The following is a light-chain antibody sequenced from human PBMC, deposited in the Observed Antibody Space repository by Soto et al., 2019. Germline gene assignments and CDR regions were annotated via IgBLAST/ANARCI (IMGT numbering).Light chain of an antibody. CDR2: GAS. J-gene: IGKJ5*01. CDR1: QSVRSY. V-gene: IGKV3-15*01. Sequence: EIVMTQSPATLSVSPGERATLSCGASQSVRSYLAWYQHKPGQAPRLLIYGASIRATGIPARISGSGSGTEFTLTISSLQSEDFAVYYCQQYNKWPPVTFGQGTRLEIK. CDR3: QQYNKWPPVT.